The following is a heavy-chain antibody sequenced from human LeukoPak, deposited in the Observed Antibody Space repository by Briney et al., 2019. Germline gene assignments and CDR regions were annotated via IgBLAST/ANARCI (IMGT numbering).Heavy chain of an antibody. D-gene: IGHD3-9*01. V-gene: IGHV1-8*02. CDR3: ARGLDILTGYGYYYYMDV. J-gene: IGHJ6*03. Sequence: GASVKVSCKASGYTFTSYGISWVRQATGQGLEWMGWMNPNSGNTGYAQKFQGRVTMTRNTSISTAYMELSSLRSEDTAVYYCARGLDILTGYGYYYYMDVWGKGTTVTISS. CDR1: GYTFTSYG. CDR2: MNPNSGNT.